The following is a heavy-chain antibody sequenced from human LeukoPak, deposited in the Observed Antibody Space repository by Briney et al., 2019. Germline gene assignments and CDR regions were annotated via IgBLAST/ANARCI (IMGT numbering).Heavy chain of an antibody. V-gene: IGHV1-8*03. CDR1: GYTFTSYD. J-gene: IGHJ5*02. Sequence: ASVKVSCKASGYTFTSYDINWVRQATGQGLEWMRWMNPNSGNTGYAQKFQGRVTITRNTSISTAYMELSSLRSEDTAVYYCARKQQRIEGFDPWGQGTLVTVSS. CDR3: ARKQQRIEGFDP. D-gene: IGHD6-13*01. CDR2: MNPNSGNT.